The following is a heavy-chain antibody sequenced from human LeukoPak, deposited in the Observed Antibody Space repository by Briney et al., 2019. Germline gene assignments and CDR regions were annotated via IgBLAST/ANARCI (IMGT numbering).Heavy chain of an antibody. CDR1: GFTFSSYA. CDR2: ISGSGGST. J-gene: IGHJ4*02. Sequence: GGSLRLSCAASGFTFSSYAMSWVRQAPGKGLEWVSAISGSGGSTYYADSVKGRFTISRDNSKNTLYLQMNGLRAEDTAVYYCAKDGGYSYGYFDYWGQGTLVTVSS. D-gene: IGHD5-18*01. CDR3: AKDGGYSYGYFDY. V-gene: IGHV3-23*01.